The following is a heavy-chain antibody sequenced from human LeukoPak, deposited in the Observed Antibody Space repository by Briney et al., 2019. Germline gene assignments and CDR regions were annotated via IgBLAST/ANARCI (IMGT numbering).Heavy chain of an antibody. V-gene: IGHV4-61*02. D-gene: IGHD1-26*01. CDR3: ARGGSSTGGDY. Sequence: PSETLSLTCTVSGGSISSGSYYWRWIRQPAGKGLEWIGRIYTSGSTNYNPSLKSRVTISVDTSKNQFSLKLSSVTAADTAVYYCARGGSSTGGDYWGQGTLVTVSS. CDR2: IYTSGST. J-gene: IGHJ4*02. CDR1: GGSISSGSYY.